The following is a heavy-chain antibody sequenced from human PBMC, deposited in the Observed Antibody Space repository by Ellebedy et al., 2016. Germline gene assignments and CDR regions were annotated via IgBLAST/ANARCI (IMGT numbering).Heavy chain of an antibody. V-gene: IGHV4-59*01. CDR2: IYYSGST. CDR3: ARAISDSSGYYYGFAFDI. J-gene: IGHJ3*02. CDR1: GGSISSYY. Sequence: SETLSLTCTVPGGSISSYYWSWIRQPPGKGLEWIGYIYYSGSTNYNPSLKSRVTISVDTSKNQFSLKLSSVTAADTAVYYCARAISDSSGYYYGFAFDIWGQGTMVTVSS. D-gene: IGHD3-22*01.